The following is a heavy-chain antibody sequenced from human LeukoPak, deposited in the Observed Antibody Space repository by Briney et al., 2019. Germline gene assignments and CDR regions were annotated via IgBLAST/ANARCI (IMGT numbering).Heavy chain of an antibody. J-gene: IGHJ4*02. V-gene: IGHV3-23*01. CDR2: ISGSGSST. CDR3: WGQQLVISFDGDC. Sequence: PGGSLRLSCAASGFTFSSYAMSWVRQAPGKGLEWVSTISGSGSSTYYADSVKGRFTISRDNSKNTLYLQMNSLRAEDTAIYYCWGQQLVISFDGDCWGQGTLVTVSS. CDR1: GFTFSSYA. D-gene: IGHD6-13*01.